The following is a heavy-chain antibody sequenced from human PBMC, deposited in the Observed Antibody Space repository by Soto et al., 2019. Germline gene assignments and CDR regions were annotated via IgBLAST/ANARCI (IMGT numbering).Heavy chain of an antibody. CDR3: ARPTMYNGNYVAFNI. D-gene: IGHD1-7*01. CDR2: IYPGDSDT. Sequence: GESLKISCKGSGYSFTSYWIGWVRQMPGKGLEWMGIIYPGDSDTRYSPSFQGQVTISADKSISTAYLQWSSLTASDTAMYYCARPTMYNGNYVAFNIWGKGTMVTVSS. CDR1: GYSFTSYW. V-gene: IGHV5-51*01. J-gene: IGHJ3*02.